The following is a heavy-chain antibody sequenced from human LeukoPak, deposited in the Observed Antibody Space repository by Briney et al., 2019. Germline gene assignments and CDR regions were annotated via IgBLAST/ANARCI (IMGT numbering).Heavy chain of an antibody. CDR2: IYSGGST. D-gene: IGHD6-19*01. J-gene: IGHJ4*02. CDR3: ARETDSSGWYFDY. Sequence: SGGSLRLSCAASGLTVSSNYLSWVRQAPGKGLEWVSVIYSGGSTYYADSVKGRFTISRDNSKNTLYLQMNSPRAEDTAVYYCARETDSSGWYFDYWGQGTLVTVSS. V-gene: IGHV3-53*01. CDR1: GLTVSSNY.